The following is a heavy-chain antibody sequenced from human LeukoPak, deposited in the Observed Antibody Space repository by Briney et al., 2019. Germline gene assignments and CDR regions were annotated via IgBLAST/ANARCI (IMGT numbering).Heavy chain of an antibody. V-gene: IGHV3-74*01. Sequence: GGSLRLSCAASGFTFSSYWLHWVRQAPGKGLVWVSRIDSDGSSTIYADSVKGRFTISRDNAMNTLYLQMNSLRTEDTAVYYCVRGSLGAFDIWGQGTMVTVSS. D-gene: IGHD1-26*01. J-gene: IGHJ3*02. CDR3: VRGSLGAFDI. CDR2: IDSDGSST. CDR1: GFTFSSYW.